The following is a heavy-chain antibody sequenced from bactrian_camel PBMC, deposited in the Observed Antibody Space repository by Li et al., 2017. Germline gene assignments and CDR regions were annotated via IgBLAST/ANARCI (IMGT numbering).Heavy chain of an antibody. D-gene: IGHD1*01. Sequence: HVQLVESGGGSVQAGGSLRLSCAASGYTYNSNCLGWFRQAPGKEREAVAAVYTRDGTTDYADSVKGRFTISLENANAKKTVYLQMDSLRPEDTAMYYCAADRYCLGTSLLLTVQEYTEWGQGTQVTVS. CDR2: VYTRDGTT. CDR1: GYTYNSNC. J-gene: IGHJ4*01. V-gene: IGHV3S1*01. CDR3: AADRYCLGTSLLLTVQEYTE.